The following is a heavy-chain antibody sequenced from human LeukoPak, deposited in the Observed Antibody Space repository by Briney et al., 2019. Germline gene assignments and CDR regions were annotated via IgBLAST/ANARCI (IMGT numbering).Heavy chain of an antibody. J-gene: IGHJ4*02. V-gene: IGHV1-69*05. CDR3: ARGAASPNGLEY. Sequence: ASVKVSCKASGGAFSSYAISWVRQAPGQGLEWMGGIIPIFGTANYAQKFQGRVTITTDESTSTAYMELSSLRSEDTAVYYCARGAASPNGLEYWGQGTLVTVSS. D-gene: IGHD3-3*01. CDR2: IIPIFGTA. CDR1: GGAFSSYA.